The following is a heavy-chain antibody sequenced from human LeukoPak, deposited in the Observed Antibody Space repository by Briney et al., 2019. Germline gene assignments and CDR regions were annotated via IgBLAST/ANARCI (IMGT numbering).Heavy chain of an antibody. CDR2: IIPIFGTA. CDR3: ARARHYYGSGSYYRGTYYFDY. V-gene: IGHV1-69*13. Sequence: SVKVSCKASGYTFTSYGISWVRQAPGQGLEWMGGIIPIFGTANYAQKFQGRVTITADESTSTAYMELSSLRSEDTAVYYCARARHYYGSGSYYRGTYYFDYWGQGTLVTVSS. CDR1: GYTFTSYG. J-gene: IGHJ4*02. D-gene: IGHD3-10*01.